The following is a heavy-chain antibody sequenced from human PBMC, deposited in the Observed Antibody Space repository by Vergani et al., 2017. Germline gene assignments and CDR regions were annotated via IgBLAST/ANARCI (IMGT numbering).Heavy chain of an antibody. CDR2: IYYSGST. D-gene: IGHD3-10*01. Sequence: QLQLQESGPGLVKPSETLSLTCTVSGGSISSSSYYWGWIRQPPGKGLEWIGSIYYSGSTYYNPSLKSRVTISVDTSKNQFSLKLSSVTAADTAVYYCARAQAWGSGSYGWFDPWGQGTLVTVSS. V-gene: IGHV4-39*07. CDR1: GGSISSSSYY. J-gene: IGHJ5*02. CDR3: ARAQAWGSGSYGWFDP.